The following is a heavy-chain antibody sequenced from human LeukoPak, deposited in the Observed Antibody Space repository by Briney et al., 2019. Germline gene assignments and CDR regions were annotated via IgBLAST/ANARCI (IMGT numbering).Heavy chain of an antibody. CDR1: GYTFTGYY. CDR3: ARTGSTGTDAFDI. D-gene: IGHD1-1*01. V-gene: IGHV1-2*04. Sequence: ASVKVSCKASGYTFTGYYMHWVRQAPGQGLEWMGWFNPNSGGTNYAQKFQGWVTMTRDTSISTAYMELSRLRSDDTAVYYCARTGSTGTDAFDIWGQGTMVTVSS. CDR2: FNPNSGGT. J-gene: IGHJ3*02.